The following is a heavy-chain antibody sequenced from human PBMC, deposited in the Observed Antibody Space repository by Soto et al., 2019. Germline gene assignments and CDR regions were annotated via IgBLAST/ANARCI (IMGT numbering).Heavy chain of an antibody. CDR2: IYWNDDK. V-gene: IGHV2-5*01. J-gene: IGHJ5*02. CDR1: GFSLSTSGVG. Sequence: QITLKESGPTLVKPTQTLTLTCTFSGFSLSTSGVGVGWIRQPPGKALEWLALIYWNDDKRYSPSLKSRLTITKDTSKNQVVLTMTNMDPVDTATYYCALAESYGDSPNWFDPWGQGTLVTVSS. D-gene: IGHD4-17*01. CDR3: ALAESYGDSPNWFDP.